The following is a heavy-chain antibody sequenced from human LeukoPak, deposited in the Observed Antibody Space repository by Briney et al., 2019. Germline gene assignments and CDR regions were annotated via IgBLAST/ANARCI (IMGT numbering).Heavy chain of an antibody. V-gene: IGHV4-39*01. J-gene: IGHJ4*02. D-gene: IGHD2-8*01. CDR1: GGSIGSSIYY. CDR2: IYYSGNN. CDR3: ARDRACSNGVCSYFDY. Sequence: SETLSLTCTVSGGSIGSSIYYWGWIRQPPGKGLEWIVSIYYSGNNYYNPSLKSRVTISADTSTNQFSLRLTSVTAADTALYYCARDRACSNGVCSYFDYRGQGTLVTVSS.